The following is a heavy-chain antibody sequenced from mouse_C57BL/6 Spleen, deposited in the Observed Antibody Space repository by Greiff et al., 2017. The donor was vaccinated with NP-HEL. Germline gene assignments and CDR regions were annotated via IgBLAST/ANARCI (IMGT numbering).Heavy chain of an antibody. CDR3: TRGGDRYYFDY. Sequence: QVQLKQSGAELVRPGASVTLSCKASGYTFTDYEMHWVKQTPVHGLEWIGAIDPETGGTAYNQKFKGKAILTADKSSSTAYMELRSLTSEDSAVYYCTRGGDRYYFDYWGQGTTLTVSS. CDR1: GYTFTDYE. J-gene: IGHJ2*01. CDR2: IDPETGGT. V-gene: IGHV1-15*01.